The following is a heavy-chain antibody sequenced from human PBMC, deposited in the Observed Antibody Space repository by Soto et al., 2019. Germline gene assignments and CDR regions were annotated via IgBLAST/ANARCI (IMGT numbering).Heavy chain of an antibody. V-gene: IGHV4-59*01. CDR1: GGSISSYY. CDR2: IYYRGST. Sequence: QVQLQESGPGLVKPSATLSLTCTVSGGSISSYYWSWIRQPPGKGLEWIGYIYYRGSTNYNPSLKSRVTISVDTSVNQCSLKLGSVTAADTAVYDCARGKMVRGVIDGFDYWGQGTLVTVSS. D-gene: IGHD3-10*01. J-gene: IGHJ4*02. CDR3: ARGKMVRGVIDGFDY.